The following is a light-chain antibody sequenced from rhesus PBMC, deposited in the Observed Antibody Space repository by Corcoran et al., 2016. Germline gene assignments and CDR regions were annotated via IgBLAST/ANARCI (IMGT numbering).Light chain of an antibody. CDR1: QSVSSS. J-gene: IGKJ2*01. CDR2: GAS. CDR3: QQYSNWPHS. Sequence: EIVLTQSPATLSLSPGERATLSCRASQSVSSSLAWYQQKPGQVPRLLSYGASSRATGIPDRFSGSGSGTVFTLTISSLEPEDFAIYYCQQYSNWPHSFGQGTKVAIK. V-gene: IGKV3-42*03.